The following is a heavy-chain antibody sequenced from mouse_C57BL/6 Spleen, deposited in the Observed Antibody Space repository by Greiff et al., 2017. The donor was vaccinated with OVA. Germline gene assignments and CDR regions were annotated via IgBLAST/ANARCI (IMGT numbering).Heavy chain of an antibody. CDR2: IHPNSGST. Sequence: QVQLQQPGAELVKPGASVKLSCKASGYTFTSYWMHWVKQRPGQGLEWIGMIHPNSGSTNYNEKFKSKATLTVDKSSSTAYMQLSSLTSEDSAVYYGARSGYYGSSHYFDYWGQGTTLTVSS. CDR3: ARSGYYGSSHYFDY. CDR1: GYTFTSYW. D-gene: IGHD1-1*01. V-gene: IGHV1-64*01. J-gene: IGHJ2*01.